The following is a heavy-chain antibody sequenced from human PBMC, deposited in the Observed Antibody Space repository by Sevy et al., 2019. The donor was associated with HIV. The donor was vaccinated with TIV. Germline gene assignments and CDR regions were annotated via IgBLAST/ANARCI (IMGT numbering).Heavy chain of an antibody. CDR2: VTKNGET. J-gene: IGHJ4*02. CDR3: AREDTTMVLSVDY. Sequence: GGSLRLSCVASGFTFSRYTMAWVRQAPGKGLEWFSSVTKNGETHYIDSVRGRFTISRDNSKNTVYLQMNSLRAEDTAIYYCAREDTTMVLSVDYWGQGTLVTVSS. D-gene: IGHD5-18*01. CDR1: GFTFSRYT. V-gene: IGHV3-23*01.